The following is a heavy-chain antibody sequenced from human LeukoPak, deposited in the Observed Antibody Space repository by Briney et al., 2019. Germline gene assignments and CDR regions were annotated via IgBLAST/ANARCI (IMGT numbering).Heavy chain of an antibody. Sequence: GGSLRLSCAASGFTFSSYSMNWVRQAPGEGLVWVSYISSSSSTIYYADSVKGRFTISRGNARNSLYLQMNSLRAEDTAVYYCARAWGSYRYYFDYWGQGTLVTVSS. CDR1: GFTFSSYS. D-gene: IGHD3-16*02. CDR2: ISSSSSTI. CDR3: ARAWGSYRYYFDY. V-gene: IGHV3-48*04. J-gene: IGHJ4*02.